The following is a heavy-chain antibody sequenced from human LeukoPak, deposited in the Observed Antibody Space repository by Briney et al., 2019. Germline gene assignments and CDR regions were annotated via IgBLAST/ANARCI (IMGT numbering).Heavy chain of an antibody. CDR1: GFTFSSYS. Sequence: GGSLRLSCAASGFTFSSYSMNWVRQAPGKGLEWVSSISSSGSYIYYADSVKGRFTISRDNAKISLDLQMNSLRADDTAVYYCARDYYGDYVFDYWGPGALVTVAS. CDR2: ISSSGSYI. CDR3: ARDYYGDYVFDY. V-gene: IGHV3-21*01. D-gene: IGHD4-17*01. J-gene: IGHJ4*02.